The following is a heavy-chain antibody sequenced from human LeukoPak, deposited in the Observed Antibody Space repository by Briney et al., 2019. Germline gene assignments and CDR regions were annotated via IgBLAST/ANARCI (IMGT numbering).Heavy chain of an antibody. CDR1: GGSITSYY. V-gene: IGHV4-59*08. Sequence: SETLSLTCTVSGGSITSYYWSWIRQPPGKGLEWIRYIYYSGSTNYNPSLKSRVTMSVDTSKNQFSLKLSSVTAADTAVYYCARQVYHYGSGSYYYFFDYWGQGTLLTVSS. CDR2: IYYSGST. D-gene: IGHD3-10*01. J-gene: IGHJ4*02. CDR3: ARQVYHYGSGSYYYFFDY.